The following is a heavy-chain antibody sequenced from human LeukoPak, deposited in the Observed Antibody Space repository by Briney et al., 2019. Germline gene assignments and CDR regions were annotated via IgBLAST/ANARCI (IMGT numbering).Heavy chain of an antibody. Sequence: GGSLRLSCAASGFTFSNYAMSWVRQAPGKGLECISGFSGSGGRTFYADSVKGRFAISRDNSKNTLYLQMNSLRAEDTAVYYCAGDYGVVPAAKGEYYYYYYMDVWGKGTTVTVSS. D-gene: IGHD2-2*01. V-gene: IGHV3-23*01. J-gene: IGHJ6*03. CDR2: FSGSGGRT. CDR3: AGDYGVVPAAKGEYYYYYYMDV. CDR1: GFTFSNYA.